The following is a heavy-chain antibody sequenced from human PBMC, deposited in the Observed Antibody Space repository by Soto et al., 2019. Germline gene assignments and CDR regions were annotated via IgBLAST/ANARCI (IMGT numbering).Heavy chain of an antibody. J-gene: IGHJ3*02. D-gene: IGHD5-18*01. Sequence: QVQLVESGGGVVQPGRSLRLSCAASGFTFSSYAMHWVRQAPGKGLEWVAVISYDGSNKYYPDSVKGRFTISRDNSKNTLYLQMNSLRAEDTAVYYCARDFWAWRTAMVGGAFDIWGQGTMVTVSS. CDR2: ISYDGSNK. V-gene: IGHV3-30-3*01. CDR1: GFTFSSYA. CDR3: ARDFWAWRTAMVGGAFDI.